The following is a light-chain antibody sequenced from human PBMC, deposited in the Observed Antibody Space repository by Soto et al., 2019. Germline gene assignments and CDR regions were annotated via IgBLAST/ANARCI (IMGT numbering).Light chain of an antibody. J-gene: IGKJ1*01. Sequence: EIVMTQSPATLSVSPGGRATLSCRACQSISDTLAWYQQKPGQAPRLLIHGASTRATGFPARFSGSGSGTDFTLTISSLQSEDFAVYYCQQYNNWPWTFGQGTKVDIK. V-gene: IGKV3-15*01. CDR2: GAS. CDR1: QSISDT. CDR3: QQYNNWPWT.